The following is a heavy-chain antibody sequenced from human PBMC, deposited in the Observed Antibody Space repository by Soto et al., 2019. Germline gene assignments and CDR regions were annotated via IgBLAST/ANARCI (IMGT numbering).Heavy chain of an antibody. CDR2: IFYSGTT. Sequence: SETLSLTCTVSCDSISSAYYYWSWIRQTPGKGLEWIGHIFYSGTTYYNPSLKSRLTISVDTSKNHFSLRLTSVTAADTAVSYCARDLWVEPELYYYGMDVWGQGTTVTVSS. V-gene: IGHV4-30-4*02. J-gene: IGHJ6*02. CDR3: ARDLWVEPELYYYGMDV. D-gene: IGHD1-1*01. CDR1: CDSISSAYYY.